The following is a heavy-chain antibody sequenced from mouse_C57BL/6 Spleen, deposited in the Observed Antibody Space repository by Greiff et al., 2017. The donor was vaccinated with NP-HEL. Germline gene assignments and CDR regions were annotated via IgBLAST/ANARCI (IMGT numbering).Heavy chain of an antibody. V-gene: IGHV5-4*01. CDR2: ISDGGGYT. D-gene: IGHD4-1*01. CDR1: GFTFSSYA. CDR3: ARDQLGHYFDY. J-gene: IGHJ2*01. Sequence: EVKLVESGGGLVKPGGSLKLSCAASGFTFSSYAMSWVRQTPEQRLEWVATISDGGGYTYYPDNVKGRFTIARDNAKNNLYLQMSHLTSEDTAMYYCARDQLGHYFDYWGQGTTLTVSS.